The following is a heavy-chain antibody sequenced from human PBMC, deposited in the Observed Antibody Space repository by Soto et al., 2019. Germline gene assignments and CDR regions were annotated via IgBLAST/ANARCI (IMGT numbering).Heavy chain of an antibody. CDR1: GFTFSNAW. V-gene: IGHV3-15*01. CDR3: PTDPKNDYGDYWNAFDI. D-gene: IGHD4-17*01. J-gene: IGHJ3*02. CDR2: IKSKTDGGTT. Sequence: EVRLVESGGGLGKPGGSLRLSCAASGFTFSNAWMSWVRQAPGKGLEWVGRIKSKTDGGTTDYAAPVKGRFTISRDDSKNTLYLQMNSLKTEYTAVYYCPTDPKNDYGDYWNAFDIWGQGTMVTVSS.